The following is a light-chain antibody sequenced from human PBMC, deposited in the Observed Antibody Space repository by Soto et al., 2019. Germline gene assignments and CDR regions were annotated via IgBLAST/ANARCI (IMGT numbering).Light chain of an antibody. CDR3: QQYDSSQS. J-gene: IGKJ1*01. CDR1: QSVSSGY. V-gene: IGKV3-20*01. Sequence: EIVLTQSPGTLSLSPGERATLSCRASQSVSSGYLAWYRQKPGQAPRLLIYGASSRATGIPDRFSGSGSGTDFTLTISRLEAEDFAVYYCQQYDSSQSFGQGTKVEIK. CDR2: GAS.